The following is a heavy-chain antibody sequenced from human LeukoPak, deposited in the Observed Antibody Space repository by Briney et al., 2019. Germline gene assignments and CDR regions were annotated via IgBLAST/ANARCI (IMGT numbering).Heavy chain of an antibody. V-gene: IGHV3-9*01. J-gene: IGHJ4*02. CDR2: ISWNSGSI. CDR1: GFTFDDYA. Sequence: PGRSLRLSCAASGFTFDDYAMHWVRQAPGKGLEWVSGISWNSGSIGYADSVKGRFTISRDNAKNSLYLQMNSLRSEDTALYYCAKDKGIVGRNPLDYWGQGTLVTVSS. D-gene: IGHD1-26*01. CDR3: AKDKGIVGRNPLDY.